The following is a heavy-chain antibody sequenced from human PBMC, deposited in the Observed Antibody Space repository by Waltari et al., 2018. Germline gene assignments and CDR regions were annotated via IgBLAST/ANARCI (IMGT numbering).Heavy chain of an antibody. CDR3: ARDHYGDYDLDY. CDR1: GFTFRSYG. J-gene: IGHJ4*02. Sequence: QVQLVESGGGVVQPGRSLRLSCAASGFTFRSYGMHWVRQAPGKGLEWVAVIWYDGSNKYYADSVKGRFTISRDNSKNTLYLQMNSLRAEDTAVYYCARDHYGDYDLDYWGQGTLVTVSS. CDR2: IWYDGSNK. V-gene: IGHV3-33*01. D-gene: IGHD4-17*01.